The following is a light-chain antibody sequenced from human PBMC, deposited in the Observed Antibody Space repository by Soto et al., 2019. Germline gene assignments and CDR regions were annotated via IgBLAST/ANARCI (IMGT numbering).Light chain of an antibody. CDR2: DAS. CDR3: QQRSNWPLT. V-gene: IGKV3-11*01. J-gene: IGKJ3*01. CDR1: QSVSSY. Sequence: EIVLTQSPATLSLSPGERATLSCRASQSVSSYLAWYQQKPGQAPRLLIYDASNRATGIPARFSGSGSGTDFTLTISSIEPEDFALYYCQQRSNWPLTFGPGTKVDIK.